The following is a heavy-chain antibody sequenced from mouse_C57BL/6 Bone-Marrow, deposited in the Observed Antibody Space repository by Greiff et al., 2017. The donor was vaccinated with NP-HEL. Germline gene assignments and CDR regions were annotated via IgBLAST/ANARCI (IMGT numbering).Heavy chain of an antibody. Sequence: EVKVEESGGGLVQPGGSMKLSCVASGFTFSNYWMNWVRQSPEKGLEWVAQIRLKSDNYATNYAESVKGRFTISRDDSKSSVYLQMNNLRAEDTGIYYCTVDYGSSYWFAYWGQGTLVTVSA. CDR3: TVDYGSSYWFAY. V-gene: IGHV6-3*01. D-gene: IGHD1-1*01. CDR2: IRLKSDNYAT. J-gene: IGHJ3*01. CDR1: GFTFSNYW.